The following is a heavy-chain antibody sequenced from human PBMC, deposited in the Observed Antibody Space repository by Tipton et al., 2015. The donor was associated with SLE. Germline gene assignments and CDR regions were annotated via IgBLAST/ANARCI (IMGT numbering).Heavy chain of an antibody. CDR3: ARVGSSSGPFDP. V-gene: IGHV4-59*08. Sequence: LRLSCTVSSGSIRSYYWSWIRQPPGKGLEWIGYIYYTGSTDYNPSLKSRVTISGDTSKNQFSLKVTSVTAADTAVYYCARVGSSSGPFDPWGQGTLVTVSS. D-gene: IGHD6-25*01. CDR1: SGSIRSYY. J-gene: IGHJ5*02. CDR2: IYYTGST.